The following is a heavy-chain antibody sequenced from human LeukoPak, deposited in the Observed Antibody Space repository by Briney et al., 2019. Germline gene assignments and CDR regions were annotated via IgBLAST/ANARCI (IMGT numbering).Heavy chain of an antibody. J-gene: IGHJ4*02. CDR1: GGSISSYY. D-gene: IGHD2-2*01. Sequence: SETLSLTCTVSGGSISSYYWSWIRQPPGKGLEWIGYFYYSGSTKYNPSLKSRVAISVDTSKNQFSLKLNSVTAADTAVYYCARGDNNYAHWGRGTLVTVSS. CDR3: ARGDNNYAH. V-gene: IGHV4-59*01. CDR2: FYYSGST.